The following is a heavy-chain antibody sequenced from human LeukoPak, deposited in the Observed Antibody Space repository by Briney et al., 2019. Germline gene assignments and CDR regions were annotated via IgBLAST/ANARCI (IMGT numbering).Heavy chain of an antibody. CDR2: ISDSGGST. Sequence: GGSLRLSCAASGFTFSNYDMSWVRQAPGKGLEWVSSISDSGGSTYYADSVKGRFTISRDNSKNTLYLQMTNLRATDTAVYYCAKDLSRAVAADWFDPWDQGSLVTVSS. D-gene: IGHD6-19*01. CDR3: AKDLSRAVAADWFDP. CDR1: GFTFSNYD. V-gene: IGHV3-23*01. J-gene: IGHJ5*02.